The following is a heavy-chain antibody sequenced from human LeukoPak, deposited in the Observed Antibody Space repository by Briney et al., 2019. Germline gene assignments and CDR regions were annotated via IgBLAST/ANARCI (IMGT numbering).Heavy chain of an antibody. CDR2: FSGNGKTT. CDR1: GFTFRAYT. V-gene: IGHV3-43*01. Sequence: GGSLRLSWAASGFTFRAYTMHWFRQAPGKGLEWVSLFSGNGKTTYYADSVKGRFTISRDNSKNSLYLQMNSLESDDTALYYCAKEGGTMFFDSWGQGTLVTVSS. CDR3: AKEGGTMFFDS. D-gene: IGHD3-3*01. J-gene: IGHJ5*01.